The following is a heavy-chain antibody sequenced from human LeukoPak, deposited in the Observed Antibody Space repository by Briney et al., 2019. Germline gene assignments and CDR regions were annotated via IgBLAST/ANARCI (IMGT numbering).Heavy chain of an antibody. CDR2: INSDGSST. CDR3: ARGDCSGGSCYRYYYYYGMDV. J-gene: IGHJ6*02. CDR1: GFTFSSYW. Sequence: GGSLRLSCAASGFTFSSYWMHWVRQAPGKGRVWVSRINSDGSSTSYADSVKGRFTISRDNAKNTLYLQMNSLRAEDTAVYYCARGDCSGGSCYRYYYYYGMDVWGQGTTVTVSS. D-gene: IGHD2-15*01. V-gene: IGHV3-74*01.